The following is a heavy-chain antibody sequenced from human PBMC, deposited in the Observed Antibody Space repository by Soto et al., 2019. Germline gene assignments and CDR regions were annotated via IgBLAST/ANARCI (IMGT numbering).Heavy chain of an antibody. J-gene: IGHJ4*02. CDR1: GGSISSSNW. D-gene: IGHD2-2*01. CDR3: ARDPPLPAAMVD. Sequence: QVQLQESGPGLVQPSGTLSLTCAVSGGSISSSNWWSWVRQPPGKGLAWIGEIYHSGSTNYNPSLKSRVTRSVNKPKNQFSLQLSSVTAADTALYYCARDPPLPAAMVDWGQGTLVTVSS. CDR2: IYHSGST. V-gene: IGHV4-4*02.